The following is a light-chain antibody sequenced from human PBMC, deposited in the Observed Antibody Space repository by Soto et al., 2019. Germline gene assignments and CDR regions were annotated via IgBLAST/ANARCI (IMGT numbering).Light chain of an antibody. CDR3: QQYGGSPRVT. J-gene: IGKJ4*01. Sequence: EIVMQPSPGTLSLSPGESTTLSCRASQSVCSNYLAWYQQKPGQAPRLLIYGASSRATGVPDRVIGSGSGTEFTLTIIRLEPEDFAVYYCQQYGGSPRVTFGGGTKVEIK. CDR1: QSVCSNY. V-gene: IGKV3-20*01. CDR2: GAS.